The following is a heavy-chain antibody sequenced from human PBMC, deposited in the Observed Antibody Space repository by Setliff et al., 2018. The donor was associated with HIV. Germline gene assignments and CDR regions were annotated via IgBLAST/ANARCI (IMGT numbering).Heavy chain of an antibody. CDR1: GGSISTYY. D-gene: IGHD4-17*01. Sequence: AETLSLTCTVSGGSISTYYWSWIRQPPGKGLEWIGSIYFTGSSDNNPSLKSRVTLSVDTSKHQFSLKLSSVTAADTAVYYCARVPMAYAAFDVWGQGTMVTVS. CDR3: ARVPMAYAAFDV. CDR2: IYFTGSS. V-gene: IGHV4-59*01. J-gene: IGHJ3*01.